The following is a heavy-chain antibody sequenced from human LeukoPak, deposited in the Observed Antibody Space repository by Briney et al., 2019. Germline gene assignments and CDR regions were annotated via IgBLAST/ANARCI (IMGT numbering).Heavy chain of an antibody. V-gene: IGHV1-2*02. J-gene: IGHJ4*02. D-gene: IGHD1-26*01. CDR1: GYTFSDYY. CDR2: INPNSGGT. CDR3: AKGDTTWELPHDD. Sequence: ASVKVSCKASGYTFSDYYIHWVRQAPGQGLEWMGWINPNSGGTNSAQKFQGRVTMTRDTSISTAYMELSRLRSDDTAVYYCAKGDTTWELPHDDWGQGTLVTVSS.